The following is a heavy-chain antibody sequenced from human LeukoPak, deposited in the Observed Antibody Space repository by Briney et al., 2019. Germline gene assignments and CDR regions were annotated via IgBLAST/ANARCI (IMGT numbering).Heavy chain of an antibody. D-gene: IGHD5-12*01. CDR3: ARDLGNRVATTPDH. Sequence: ASVKVSCKAYGYTFTSYGTTWVRQAPGQGPEGMGWISAYAGKTEYAQKFQGRVTMTTDTSTNTAYMELRSLGSDDTAVYYCARDLGNRVATTPDHWGQGTLVTVSS. V-gene: IGHV1-18*01. CDR2: ISAYAGKT. J-gene: IGHJ4*02. CDR1: GYTFTSYG.